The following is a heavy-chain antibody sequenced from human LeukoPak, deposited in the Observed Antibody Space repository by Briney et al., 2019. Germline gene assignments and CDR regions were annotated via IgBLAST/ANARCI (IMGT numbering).Heavy chain of an antibody. CDR3: ARDRTVRGVIVDAFDI. V-gene: IGHV4-4*07. CDR2: FYTSGNS. J-gene: IGHJ3*02. CDR1: GGSISTYY. Sequence: SETLSLTCSVSGGSISTYYWSWIRQPAGKGLEWIGRFYTSGNSYYNPSLKSRVTISVDTSKNQFSLKLSSVTAADTAVYYCARDRTVRGVIVDAFDIWGQGTMVTVSS. D-gene: IGHD3-10*01.